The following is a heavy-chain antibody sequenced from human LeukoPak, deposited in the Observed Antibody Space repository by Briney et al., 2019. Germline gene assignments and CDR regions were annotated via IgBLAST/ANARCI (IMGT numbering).Heavy chain of an antibody. CDR1: GFTFSSYS. D-gene: IGHD3-10*01. Sequence: PGGSLRLSCAASGFTFSSYSMNWVRQAPGKGLEWVSYISSSSSTIYYADSVKGRFTISRDNAKNSLYLQMNSLRAEDTAVYYCARDGGSGSYYNALDYWGQGALVPVSS. CDR2: ISSSSSTI. V-gene: IGHV3-48*04. J-gene: IGHJ4*02. CDR3: ARDGGSGSYYNALDY.